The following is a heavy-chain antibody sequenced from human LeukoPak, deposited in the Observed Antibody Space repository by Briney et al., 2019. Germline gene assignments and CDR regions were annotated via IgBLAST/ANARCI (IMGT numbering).Heavy chain of an antibody. CDR3: AMQVGIYGDYNNWFTP. D-gene: IGHD4-17*01. Sequence: PSETLSLTCTVSGAPLNNYYWNWVRQPPGKELEWIGNVDYSGSARYNPSLKSRATMSLDSSKDQFSLRLTSVTAADMAVYYCAMQVGIYGDYNNWFTPWGQGARVTVSS. CDR2: VDYSGSA. J-gene: IGHJ5*02. CDR1: GAPLNNYY. V-gene: IGHV4-59*08.